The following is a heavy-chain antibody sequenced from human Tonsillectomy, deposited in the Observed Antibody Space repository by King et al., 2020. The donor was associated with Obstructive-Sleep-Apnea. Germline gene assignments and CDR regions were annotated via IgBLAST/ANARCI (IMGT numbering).Heavy chain of an antibody. J-gene: IGHJ5*02. V-gene: IGHV1-69*09. CDR1: GGMFSGCV. CDR3: AYSGQGWNEGGVDA. CDR2: IIPMPGIL. Sequence: QLVQSGAEMKKPGSSVKVSCKASGGMFSGCVITWVRQAPGQGLEFVGRIIPMPGILTNAEKFQGRVTLAADEPTSTFLMALSSLTSEDTAVYYCAYSGQGWNEGGVDAWGQGTLVTVSS. D-gene: IGHD1-1*01.